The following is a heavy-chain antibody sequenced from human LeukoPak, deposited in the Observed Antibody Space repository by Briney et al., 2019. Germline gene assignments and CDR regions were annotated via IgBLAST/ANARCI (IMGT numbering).Heavy chain of an antibody. D-gene: IGHD5-12*01. CDR3: AKGSGYDTDFDY. V-gene: IGHV3-23*01. Sequence: GGSLRLSCADSGFTFRTYVMSWVRQAPGKGLEWVSGISGSGDNTYYADSVKGLFTISRDNSKNTLYLQMNSLRAEDTAVYYCAKGSGYDTDFDYWGQGTLVSVSS. CDR1: GFTFRTYV. CDR2: ISGSGDNT. J-gene: IGHJ4*02.